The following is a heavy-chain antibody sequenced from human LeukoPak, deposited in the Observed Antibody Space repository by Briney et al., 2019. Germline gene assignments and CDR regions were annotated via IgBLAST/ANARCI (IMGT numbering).Heavy chain of an antibody. V-gene: IGHV4-38-2*02. CDR1: GYSISSGYY. CDR3: ARGVGATPGDAFDI. CDR2: IYYSGST. Sequence: SETLSLTCTVSGYSISSGYYWGWIRQPPGKGLEWIGSIYYSGSTYYNPSLKSRVTISVDTSKNQFSLKLSSVTAADTAVYHCARGVGATPGDAFDIWGQGTMVTVSS. D-gene: IGHD1-26*01. J-gene: IGHJ3*02.